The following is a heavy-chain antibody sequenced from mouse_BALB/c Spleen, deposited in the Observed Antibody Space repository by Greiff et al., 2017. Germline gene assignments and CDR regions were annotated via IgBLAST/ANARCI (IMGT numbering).Heavy chain of an antibody. Sequence: LVKPGASVKISCKASGYSFTGYYMHWVKQSHGKSLEWIGYISCYNGATSYNQKFKGKATFTVDTSSSTAYMQFNSLTSEDSAVYYCASGELLRYLDYWGQGTSVTVSS. J-gene: IGHJ4*01. CDR2: ISCYNGAT. V-gene: IGHV1S34*01. CDR1: GYSFTGYY. D-gene: IGHD1-1*01. CDR3: ASGELLRYLDY.